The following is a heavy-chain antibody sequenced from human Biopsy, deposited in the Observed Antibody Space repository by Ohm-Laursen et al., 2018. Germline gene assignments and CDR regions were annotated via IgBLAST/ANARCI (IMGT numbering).Heavy chain of an antibody. CDR1: GGSMIHYY. CDR2: IYSSGIT. D-gene: IGHD2/OR15-2a*01. CDR3: ARATNSTGWPYYYFYGMDV. Sequence: SETLSLTCTVSGGSMIHYYWNWIRQSPGKGLEWIAYIYSSGITNYNPSLKSRLTISIDTSKNQFSLKLNSMTTADTAVYYCARATNSTGWPYYYFYGMDVWGQGTTVTVSS. V-gene: IGHV4-59*01. J-gene: IGHJ6*02.